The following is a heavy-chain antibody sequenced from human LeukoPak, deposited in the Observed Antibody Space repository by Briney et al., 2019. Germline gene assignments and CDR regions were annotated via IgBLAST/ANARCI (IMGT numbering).Heavy chain of an antibody. CDR2: ISGSGYTT. CDR1: GFTFSNYG. V-gene: IGHV3-23*01. CDR3: ATKVAGRNYFDY. Sequence: PGGSLRLSCAASGFTFSNYGMSWVRQAPGKGLEWVSVISGSGYTTYYADSVKGQFTISRDNSKNTVYLQMNSLRAEDTAVYYCATKVAGRNYFDYWGQGTLVTVSS. J-gene: IGHJ4*02. D-gene: IGHD6-19*01.